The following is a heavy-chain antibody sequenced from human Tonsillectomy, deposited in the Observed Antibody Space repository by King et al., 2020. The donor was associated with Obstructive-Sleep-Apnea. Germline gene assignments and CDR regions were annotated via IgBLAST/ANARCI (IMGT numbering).Heavy chain of an antibody. Sequence: RRKWVRQAPGGGREWGSSSRRRGRYRDYADAVQGRFNISREDAKNSLYLQMNSLRAEDTAVYSCARADDYGDSPAFDYWGQGTLVTVSS. J-gene: IGHJ4*02. CDR1: R. D-gene: IGHD4-17*01. CDR3: ARADDYGDSPAFDY. CDR2: SRRRGRYR. V-gene: IGHV3-21*01.